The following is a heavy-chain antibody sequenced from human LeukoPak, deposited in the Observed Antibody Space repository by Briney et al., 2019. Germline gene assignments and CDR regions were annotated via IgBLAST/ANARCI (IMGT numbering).Heavy chain of an antibody. Sequence: VGSLRVSCAVSGVSVNSNYMSWVRQAPGKGLEWVSVISGGVSTYYADPVKGRFTIYRDISKNPLYLQMNSLRAEDTAVYYCARGGGSGSYESFDYWGEGALVTVSS. V-gene: IGHV3-53*01. CDR2: ISGGVST. CDR3: ARGGGSGSYESFDY. D-gene: IGHD3-10*01. CDR1: GVSVNSNY. J-gene: IGHJ4*02.